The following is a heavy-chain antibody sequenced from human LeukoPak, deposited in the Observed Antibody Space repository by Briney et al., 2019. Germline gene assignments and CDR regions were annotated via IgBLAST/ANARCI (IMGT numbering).Heavy chain of an antibody. CDR3: ARTTVTTQYAFDI. V-gene: IGHV3-30*03. J-gene: IGHJ3*02. CDR2: ISYDGSNK. CDR1: GFTFSSYS. D-gene: IGHD4-17*01. Sequence: GGSLRLSCAASGFTFSSYSMNWVRQAPGKGLEWVAVISYDGSNKYYADSVKGRFTISRDNSKNTLYLQMNSLRAEDTAVYYCARTTVTTQYAFDIWGQGTMVTVSS.